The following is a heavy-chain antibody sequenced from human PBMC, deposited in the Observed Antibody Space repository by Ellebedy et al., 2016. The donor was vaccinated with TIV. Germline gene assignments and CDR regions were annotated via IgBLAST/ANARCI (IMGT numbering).Heavy chain of an antibody. CDR2: IHPDDSQT. J-gene: IGHJ5*01. V-gene: IGHV5-51*01. CDR3: ARLSAENWFDS. CDR1: GYLLTTNW. Sequence: GESLKISCKGSGYLLTTNWIAWVRQQPGKGLEWMGIIHPDDSQTRYSPSFQGQVTISADKSINTAFLQLNGLKASDTAMYYCARLSAENWFDSWGQGTLVSVSS.